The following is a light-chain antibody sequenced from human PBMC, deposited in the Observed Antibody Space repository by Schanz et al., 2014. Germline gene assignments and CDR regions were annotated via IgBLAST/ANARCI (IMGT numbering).Light chain of an antibody. Sequence: QSVLTQPPSVSAAPGQKVTISCSGSSSNIGNNFVSWYQQLPGTAPKLLIYSDNQRPSGVPDRFSGSKSGTSASLAISGLQSDDEADYYCQSYESSLSGWVFGGGTKLTVL. J-gene: IGLJ3*02. CDR1: SSNIGNNF. V-gene: IGLV1-51*01. CDR3: QSYESSLSGWV. CDR2: SDN.